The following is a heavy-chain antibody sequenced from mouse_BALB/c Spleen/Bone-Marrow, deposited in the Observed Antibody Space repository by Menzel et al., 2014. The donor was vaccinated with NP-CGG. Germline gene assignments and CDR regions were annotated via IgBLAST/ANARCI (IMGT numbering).Heavy chain of an antibody. CDR2: IYPYNGGA. V-gene: IGHV1S29*02. J-gene: IGHJ3*01. Sequence: EVKLQESGPELVKPGASVKISCKASGHTFTDYDMHWVKQSHGKSLEWIGYIYPYNGGAGYNQKFKSKATLTVDNSSSTAYMELRSLTSDDSAVYYCARSYGNYDAWFAHWGQGTLVTVSA. CDR3: ARSYGNYDAWFAH. CDR1: GHTFTDYD. D-gene: IGHD2-1*01.